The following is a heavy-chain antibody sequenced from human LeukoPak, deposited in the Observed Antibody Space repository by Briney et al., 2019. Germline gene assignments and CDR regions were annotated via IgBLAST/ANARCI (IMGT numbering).Heavy chain of an antibody. CDR2: LRYDGSIQ. J-gene: IGHJ4*02. D-gene: IGHD3-22*01. CDR3: AKDYHDSSGYFRVPHVFDY. CDR1: GFNFNTYG. V-gene: IGHV3-30*02. Sequence: GGSLRLSCAASGFNFNTYGMHWVRQAPGKGLEWVAYLRYDGSIQQYAESAKGRFTISRDNSKNTLYLQMNSLRAEDTAVYYCAKDYHDSSGYFRVPHVFDYWGQGTLVTVSS.